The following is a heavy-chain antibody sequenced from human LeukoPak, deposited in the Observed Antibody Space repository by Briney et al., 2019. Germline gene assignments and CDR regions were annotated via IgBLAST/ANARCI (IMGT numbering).Heavy chain of an antibody. CDR3: AKLGDDFWSGYYPYYYYYGMDV. CDR2: ISSSSSYI. D-gene: IGHD3-3*01. J-gene: IGHJ6*02. CDR1: GFTFSRYS. Sequence: GGSLRLSCAASGFTFSRYSMNWVRQAPGKGLEWVSSISSSSSYIYYADSVKGRFTISRDNAKNSLYLQMNSLRAEDTAVYYCAKLGDDFWSGYYPYYYYYGMDVWGQGTTVTVSS. V-gene: IGHV3-21*01.